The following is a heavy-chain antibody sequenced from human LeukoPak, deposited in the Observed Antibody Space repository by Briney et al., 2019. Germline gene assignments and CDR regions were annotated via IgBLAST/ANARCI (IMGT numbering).Heavy chain of an antibody. V-gene: IGHV5-51*01. D-gene: IGHD2-2*01. CDR2: IYPGDSET. J-gene: IGHJ5*02. Sequence: GESLKISCKDSGHSFTSYWIGWVRQMPGKGLEWMGIIYPGDSETRYSPSFQGQVTISADKSISTAYLQWSSLKASDTAMYYCARHHCSSTSCYANGGSWFDPWGQGTLVTVSS. CDR3: ARHHCSSTSCYANGGSWFDP. CDR1: GHSFTSYW.